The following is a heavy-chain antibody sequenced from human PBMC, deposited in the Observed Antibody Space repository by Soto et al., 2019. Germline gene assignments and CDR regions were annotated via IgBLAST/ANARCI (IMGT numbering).Heavy chain of an antibody. D-gene: IGHD3-9*01. Sequence: ASVKVSCQASGSTFTNYAMHWVRQAPGQRLEWMGWINAGNGNTKYSQKFQGRVTITRDTSASTAYMELNSLRAEDTAVYYCARDYDILTGLGYYYYYGMDVWGQGTTVTVSS. J-gene: IGHJ6*02. V-gene: IGHV1-3*01. CDR1: GSTFTNYA. CDR2: INAGNGNT. CDR3: ARDYDILTGLGYYYYYGMDV.